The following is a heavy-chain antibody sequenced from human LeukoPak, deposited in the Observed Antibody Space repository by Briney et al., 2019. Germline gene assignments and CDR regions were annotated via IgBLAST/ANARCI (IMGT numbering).Heavy chain of an antibody. Sequence: PGGSLRLSCAVSGITLANYGMSWVRQAPGKGLEWVAGVSGSGGSTNYADSVKGRFTISRDNPKNTLYLQMNSLRAEDTAVYFCAKRGVVIRVILVGFQREAYYFDSWGQGALVTVSS. CDR3: AKRGVVIRVILVGFQREAYYFDS. D-gene: IGHD3-22*01. CDR1: GITLANYG. J-gene: IGHJ4*02. V-gene: IGHV3-23*01. CDR2: VSGSGGST.